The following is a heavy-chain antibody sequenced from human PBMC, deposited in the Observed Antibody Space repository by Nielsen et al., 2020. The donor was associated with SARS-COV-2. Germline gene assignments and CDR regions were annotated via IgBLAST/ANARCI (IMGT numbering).Heavy chain of an antibody. Sequence: SVKVSCKASGGTFSSYAISWVRQAPGQGLEWMGGIIPIFGTANYAQKFQGRVTITADESTSTAYMELSSLRSEDTAVYYCARGSQVVVAATYWFDPWGQGTLVTVSS. CDR3: ARGSQVVVAATYWFDP. J-gene: IGHJ5*02. CDR2: IIPIFGTA. CDR1: GGTFSSYA. V-gene: IGHV1-69*13. D-gene: IGHD2-15*01.